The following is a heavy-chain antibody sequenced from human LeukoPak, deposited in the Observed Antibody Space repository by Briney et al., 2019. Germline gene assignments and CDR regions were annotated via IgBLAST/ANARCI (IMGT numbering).Heavy chain of an antibody. V-gene: IGHV3-7*01. J-gene: IGHJ4*02. CDR2: IKQDGSEK. CDR1: GFTFSSYW. D-gene: IGHD3-10*01. Sequence: PGGSLRLSCAASGFTFSSYWMSWVRQAPGKGLEWVANIKQDGSEKYYVDSVKGRFTISRDNAKNSLYLQMNSLRAEDTAVYYCARVDYGSGSYFPDWGQGTLVTVSS. CDR3: ARVDYGSGSYFPD.